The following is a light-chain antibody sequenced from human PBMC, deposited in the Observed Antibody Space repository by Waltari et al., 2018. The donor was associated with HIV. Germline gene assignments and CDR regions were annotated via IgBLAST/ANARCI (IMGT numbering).Light chain of an antibody. Sequence: QSVLTQPPSVSGTPGQRVTISCSGSSSNIGSKTINWYQQLPGPAPKLLIYNNNQRPPGSPDRFSGSKSGTSASLAISGLQSEDEADYYCAAWDGSVNYSPVVFGGGTKLTVL. J-gene: IGLJ2*01. CDR3: AAWDGSVNYSPVV. CDR2: NNN. V-gene: IGLV1-44*01. CDR1: SSNIGSKT.